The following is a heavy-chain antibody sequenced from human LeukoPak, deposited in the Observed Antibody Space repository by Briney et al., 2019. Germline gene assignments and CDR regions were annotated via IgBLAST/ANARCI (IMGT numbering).Heavy chain of an antibody. J-gene: IGHJ4*02. CDR3: AKDERGYYDSSGFFGAIDY. Sequence: GGSLRLSCAASGFTFNRYAMHWVRQAPGKGLEWVAFIWYDGSNKYYADSVKGRFTVSRDNSKNTLYLQMNSLRAEDTAVYYCAKDERGYYDSSGFFGAIDYWGQGSLVSVSS. V-gene: IGHV3-30*02. CDR1: GFTFNRYA. D-gene: IGHD3-22*01. CDR2: IWYDGSNK.